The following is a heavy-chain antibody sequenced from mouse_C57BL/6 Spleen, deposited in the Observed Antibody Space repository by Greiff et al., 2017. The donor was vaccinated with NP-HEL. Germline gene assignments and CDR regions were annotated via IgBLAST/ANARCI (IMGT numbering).Heavy chain of an antibody. V-gene: IGHV14-3*01. J-gene: IGHJ4*01. CDR3: ARGAEHYAMDY. Sequence: VQLQQSVAELVRPGASVKLSCTASGFNIKNTYMHWVMQRPEQGLEWIGRIDPANGTTKYAPKFQGQVTITADTSSNTAYLQLSSLTSEDTASDYCARGAEHYAMDYWGQGTSVTVSS. CDR2: IDPANGTT. CDR1: GFNIKNTY.